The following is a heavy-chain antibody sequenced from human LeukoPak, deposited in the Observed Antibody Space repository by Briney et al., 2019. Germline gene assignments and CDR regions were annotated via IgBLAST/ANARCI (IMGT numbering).Heavy chain of an antibody. CDR2: IKPSNGDT. CDR3: ASPPLSSAMYYAH. D-gene: IGHD1-26*01. V-gene: IGHV1-2*02. Sequence: ASVKVSCKASGYNFSGHYMHWVRQAPGQGLEWMEWIKPSNGDTKYAQNFQGRVTMTRDTSISTAYMELSSLRSDDTAVYYCASPPLSSAMYYAHWGQGTLVTVSS. CDR1: GYNFSGHY. J-gene: IGHJ4*02.